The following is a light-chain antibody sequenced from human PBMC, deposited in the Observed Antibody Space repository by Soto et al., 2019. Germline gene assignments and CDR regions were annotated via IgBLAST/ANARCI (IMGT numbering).Light chain of an antibody. CDR2: EAS. Sequence: DIQMTQSPSSLSTSVGERVTITCQASQDISNSLNWYQQKPGKAPNLLIYEASKLQTGVPSRFSGDGSVTHFTFTISHLQPEDIATYYCPNYDKLPRFTFGLGTKLDIK. CDR3: PNYDKLPRFT. J-gene: IGKJ2*01. CDR1: QDISNS. V-gene: IGKV1-33*01.